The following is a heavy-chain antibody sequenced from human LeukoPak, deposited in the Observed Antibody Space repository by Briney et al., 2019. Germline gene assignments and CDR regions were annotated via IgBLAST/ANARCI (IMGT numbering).Heavy chain of an antibody. D-gene: IGHD4-17*01. CDR1: GGSVSSGSYY. Sequence: PSETLSLTCTVSGGSVSSGSYYWSWIRQPPGKGLEWIGYIYYSGSTNYNPSLKSRVTISVDTSKNQFSLELSSVTAADTAVYYCAREPVTTFYYFDYWGQGTLVTVSS. J-gene: IGHJ4*02. V-gene: IGHV4-61*01. CDR3: AREPVTTFYYFDY. CDR2: IYYSGST.